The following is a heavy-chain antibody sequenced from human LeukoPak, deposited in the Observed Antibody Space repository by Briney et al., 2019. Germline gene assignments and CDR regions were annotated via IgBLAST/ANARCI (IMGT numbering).Heavy chain of an antibody. Sequence: PSETLSLTCAVYGGSFSGYYWSWIRQPPGKGLEWIGEINHSGSTYYNPSLKSRVTISVDTSKNRFSLKLSSVTAADTAVYYCARGSSSSRRGRWFDPWGQGTLVTVSS. CDR3: ARGSSSSRRGRWFDP. V-gene: IGHV4-34*01. CDR2: INHSGST. D-gene: IGHD6-13*01. CDR1: GGSFSGYY. J-gene: IGHJ5*02.